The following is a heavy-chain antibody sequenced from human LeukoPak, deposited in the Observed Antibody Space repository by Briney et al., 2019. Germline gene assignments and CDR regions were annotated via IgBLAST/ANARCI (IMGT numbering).Heavy chain of an antibody. V-gene: IGHV1-2*02. Sequence: ASVKVSCKASGYTFTGYYMHWVRQSPGQGLEWIGWISPNIGDTSSAQKFQGRVTMTRDTSISTAYMELSRLRSDDTAVYYCARARSTGSYYNAAYWGQGTLVTVSS. CDR1: GYTFTGYY. CDR2: ISPNIGDT. CDR3: ARARSTGSYYNAAY. J-gene: IGHJ4*02. D-gene: IGHD3-10*01.